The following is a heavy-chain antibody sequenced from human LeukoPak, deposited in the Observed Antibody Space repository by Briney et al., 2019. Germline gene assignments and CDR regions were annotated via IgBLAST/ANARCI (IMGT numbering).Heavy chain of an antibody. Sequence: ASVTVSCTASGYTFTSYDINWVRPATGQGLEWMGWMNPNSGNTGYAQKFQGRVTMTRNTSISTVYMELSSLRSEDTAVYYCARGPRNWGFDYLGQGTLVTVSS. V-gene: IGHV1-8*01. J-gene: IGHJ4*02. CDR2: MNPNSGNT. CDR3: ARGPRNWGFDY. D-gene: IGHD7-27*01. CDR1: GYTFTSYD.